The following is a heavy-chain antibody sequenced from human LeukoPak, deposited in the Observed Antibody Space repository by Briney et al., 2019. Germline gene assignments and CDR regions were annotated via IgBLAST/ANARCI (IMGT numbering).Heavy chain of an antibody. D-gene: IGHD2-2*02. Sequence: PGGSLRLSCAASGFTFSSYGMHWVRQAPGKGLEWVAVIWYDGSNKLYADSVKGRFTISRDNAKNSLYLQMNSLRAEDTAVYYCARTSIVVVPAAIRGAFDIWGQGTMVTVSS. CDR3: ARTSIVVVPAAIRGAFDI. CDR2: IWYDGSNK. J-gene: IGHJ3*02. V-gene: IGHV3-33*01. CDR1: GFTFSSYG.